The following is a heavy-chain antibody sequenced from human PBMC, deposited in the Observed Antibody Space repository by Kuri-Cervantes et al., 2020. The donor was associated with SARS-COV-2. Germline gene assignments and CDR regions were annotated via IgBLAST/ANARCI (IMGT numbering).Heavy chain of an antibody. Sequence: GESLKISCAASGFTFSSYAMHWVRQAPGKGLEWVAVISYDGSNKYYADSVKGRFTISRDNSKNTLYLQMNSLRAEDTAVYYCAGDLQRGTFDIWGQGTMVTVSS. CDR2: ISYDGSNK. CDR3: AGDLQRGTFDI. D-gene: IGHD1-14*01. V-gene: IGHV3-30-3*01. J-gene: IGHJ3*02. CDR1: GFTFSSYA.